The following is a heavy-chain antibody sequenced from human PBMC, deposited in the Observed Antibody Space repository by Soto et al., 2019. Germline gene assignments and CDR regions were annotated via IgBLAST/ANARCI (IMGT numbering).Heavy chain of an antibody. V-gene: IGHV4-34*01. CDR2: INHSGST. J-gene: IGHJ4*02. Sequence: SETLSLTCAVYGGSFSGYYWSWIRQPPGKGLEWIGEINHSGSTNYNPSLKSRVTISVDTSKNQFSLKLSSVTAADTAVYYCARVGNGYYFDYWGQGTLVTVSS. CDR1: GGSFSGYY. D-gene: IGHD3-3*01. CDR3: ARVGNGYYFDY.